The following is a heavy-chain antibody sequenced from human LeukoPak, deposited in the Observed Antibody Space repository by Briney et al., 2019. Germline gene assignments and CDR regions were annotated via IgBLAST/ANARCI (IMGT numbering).Heavy chain of an antibody. V-gene: IGHV4-61*01. CDR3: ARRHLRERPFDY. CDR2: IYYSGST. Sequence: SETLSLTCTVSGGSVSSGSYYWSWIRQPPGKGLEWIGYIYYSGSTNYNPSLKSRVTISVDTSKNQFSLKLSSVTAADTAVYYCARRHLRERPFDYWGQGTLVTVSS. CDR1: GGSVSSGSYY. D-gene: IGHD1-26*01. J-gene: IGHJ4*02.